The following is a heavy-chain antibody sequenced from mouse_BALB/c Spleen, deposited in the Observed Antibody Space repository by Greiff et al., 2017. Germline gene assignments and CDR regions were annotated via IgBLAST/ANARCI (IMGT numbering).Heavy chain of an antibody. Sequence: DVMLVESGGGLVQPGGSLKLSCAASGFTFSSYTMSWVRQTPEKRLEWVAYISNGGGSTYYPDTVKGRFTISRDNAKNTLYLQMSSLTSEDTAMYYCARRGNPYYYAMDYWGQGTSVTVSS. D-gene: IGHD2-1*01. CDR1: GFTFSSYT. CDR2: ISNGGGST. CDR3: ARRGNPYYYAMDY. V-gene: IGHV5-12-2*01. J-gene: IGHJ4*01.